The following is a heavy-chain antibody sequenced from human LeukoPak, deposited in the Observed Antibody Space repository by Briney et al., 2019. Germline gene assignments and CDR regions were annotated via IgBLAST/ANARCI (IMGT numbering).Heavy chain of an antibody. CDR3: ARHSGDPHFDS. V-gene: IGHV3-9*01. D-gene: IGHD7-27*01. J-gene: IGHJ4*02. CDR1: GFTFDDYA. CDR2: ISWNSGSI. Sequence: PGRSLRLSCAASGFTFDDYAMHWVRQAPGKGLEWVSGISWNSGSIGYADSVKGRFTISRDNSKNTLYLQMNSLRAEDTAVYYCARHSGDPHFDSWGQGTLVTVSS.